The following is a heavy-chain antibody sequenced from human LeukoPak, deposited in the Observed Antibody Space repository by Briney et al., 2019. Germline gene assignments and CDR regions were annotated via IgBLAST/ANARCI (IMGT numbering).Heavy chain of an antibody. CDR1: GYSISSGYY. V-gene: IGHV3-53*01. J-gene: IGHJ4*02. CDR2: IYSGGST. CDR3: TSWDY. Sequence: QSSETLSLTCTVSGYSISSGYYWGWVRQPPGKGLEWVSVIYSGGSTYYADSVKGRFTISRDNSKNTLYLQMNSLRAEDTAVYYCTSWDYWGQGTLVTVSS.